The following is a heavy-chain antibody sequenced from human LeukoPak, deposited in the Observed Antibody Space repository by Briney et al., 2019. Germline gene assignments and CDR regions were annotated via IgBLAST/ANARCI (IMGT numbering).Heavy chain of an antibody. D-gene: IGHD3-22*01. Sequence: GGSLRLACAASGITFSSYGMSWVRQAPGKGLESVSSISSTGGTTYYADSVKGRFTISRDNSKNTLYLQMNSLRAEDTAVYYCAKDGLTYYYDSSGYPDYFDYWGQGTLVTVSS. CDR3: AKDGLTYYYDSSGYPDYFDY. CDR2: ISSTGGTT. V-gene: IGHV3-23*01. J-gene: IGHJ4*02. CDR1: GITFSSYG.